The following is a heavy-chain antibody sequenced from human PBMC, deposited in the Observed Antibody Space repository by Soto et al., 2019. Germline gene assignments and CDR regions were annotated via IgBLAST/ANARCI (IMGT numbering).Heavy chain of an antibody. CDR1: GGSVSSGSYY. V-gene: IGHV4-61*01. CDR3: ARAPIAAAPFDY. CDR2: IYYSGST. D-gene: IGHD6-13*01. J-gene: IGHJ4*02. Sequence: SETLSLTGTISGGSVSSGSYYWSWIRQPPGKGLEWIGYIYYSGSTNYNPSLKTRVTISVDTSKNQFSLTLSSVTAADSAVYYCARAPIAAAPFDYWGQVTLVTVSS.